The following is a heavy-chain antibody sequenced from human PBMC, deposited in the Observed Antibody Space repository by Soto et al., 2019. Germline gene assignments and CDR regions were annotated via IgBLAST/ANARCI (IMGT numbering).Heavy chain of an antibody. CDR2: IIPIFGTA. CDR3: ARAGTYCGGDCYSTDY. D-gene: IGHD2-21*02. J-gene: IGHJ4*02. Sequence: SVKVSCKASGGTFSSYAISWVRQAPGQGLEWMGGIIPIFGTANYAQKFQGRVTITADKSTSAAYMELSSLRSEDTAVYYCARAGTYCGGDCYSTDYWGQGTLVTVSS. V-gene: IGHV1-69*06. CDR1: GGTFSSYA.